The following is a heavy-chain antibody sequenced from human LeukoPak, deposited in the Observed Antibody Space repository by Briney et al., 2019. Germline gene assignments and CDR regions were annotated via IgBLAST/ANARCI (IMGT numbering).Heavy chain of an antibody. CDR2: IYHSGST. CDR3: ARAVTYYYGY. Sequence: SETLSLTCNVSGYSISSGYYWGWIRQPPGKGLEWIGSIYHSGSTYYNPSLKSRVTISVDTSKNQFSLKLSSVTAADTAVYYCARAVTYYYGYWGQGTLVTVSS. CDR1: GYSISSGYY. V-gene: IGHV4-38-2*02. J-gene: IGHJ4*02. D-gene: IGHD3-10*01.